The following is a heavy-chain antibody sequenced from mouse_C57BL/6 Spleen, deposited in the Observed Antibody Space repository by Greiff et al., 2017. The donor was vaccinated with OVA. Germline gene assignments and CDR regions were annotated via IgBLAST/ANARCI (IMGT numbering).Heavy chain of an antibody. V-gene: IGHV1-69*01. CDR1: GYTFTSYW. CDR2: IDPSDSYT. J-gene: IGHJ3*01. CDR3: ARGPNYYGSTPWFAY. D-gene: IGHD1-1*01. Sequence: VQLQQSGAELVMPGASVKLSCKASGYTFTSYWMHWVKQRPGQGLEWIGEIDPSDSYTNYNQKFKGKSTLTVDKSSSTAYMQLSSLTSEDSAVYYCARGPNYYGSTPWFAYWGQGTLVTVSA.